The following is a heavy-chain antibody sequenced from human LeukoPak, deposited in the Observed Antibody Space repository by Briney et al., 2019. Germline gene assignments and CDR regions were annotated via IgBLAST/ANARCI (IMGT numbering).Heavy chain of an antibody. CDR2: IRSKAYGGTT. D-gene: IGHD6-6*01. J-gene: IGHJ3*02. Sequence: GGSLRLSCTASGFTFGDYAMSWVRQAPGKGLEWVGFIRSKAYGGTTEYAASVKGRFTISRDDSKSIAYLQMNSLKTEDTAVYYCTRGIAARPDAFDIWGQGTMVIVSS. V-gene: IGHV3-49*04. CDR3: TRGIAARPDAFDI. CDR1: GFTFGDYA.